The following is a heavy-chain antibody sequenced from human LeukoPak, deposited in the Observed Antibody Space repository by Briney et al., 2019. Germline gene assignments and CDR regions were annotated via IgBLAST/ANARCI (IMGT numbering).Heavy chain of an antibody. Sequence: PGGSLRLSCAASGFTFDDYTMHWVRQAPGKGLEWVSLISWDGGSTYYADSVKGRFTICRDNSKNSLYLQMNSLRTEDTALYYCAKPLQYSYGSGGYYFDYWGQGTLVTVSS. D-gene: IGHD5-18*01. CDR2: ISWDGGST. V-gene: IGHV3-43*01. CDR1: GFTFDDYT. CDR3: AKPLQYSYGSGGYYFDY. J-gene: IGHJ4*02.